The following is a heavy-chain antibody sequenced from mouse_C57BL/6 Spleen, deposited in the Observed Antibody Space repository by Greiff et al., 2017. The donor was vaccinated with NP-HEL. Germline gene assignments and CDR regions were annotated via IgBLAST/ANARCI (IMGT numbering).Heavy chain of an antibody. J-gene: IGHJ2*01. CDR3: ARSDWDY. CDR1: GYAFSSSW. D-gene: IGHD4-1*01. Sequence: QVQLQQSGPELVKPGASVQISCKASGYAFSSSWMNWVKQRPGKGLEWIGRIYPGDGDTNYNGKFKGKATLTADKSSSTAYMQLSSLTSEDSAVYFCARSDWDYWGQGTTLTVSS. V-gene: IGHV1-82*01. CDR2: IYPGDGDT.